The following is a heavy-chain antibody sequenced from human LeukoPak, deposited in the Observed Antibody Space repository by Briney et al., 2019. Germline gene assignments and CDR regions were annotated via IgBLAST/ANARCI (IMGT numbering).Heavy chain of an antibody. D-gene: IGHD6-19*01. V-gene: IGHV3-30*02. CDR2: IQFDESQK. Sequence: GGSLRLSCAGFGFTFNKYGMHWVRQAPGKGLDWVAFIQFDESQKYYADSVKGRFTISRDNSKNTLYLQMNSLRAEDTAVYYCAKGMYSSGRYYYYYMDVWGKGTTVTVSS. CDR1: GFTFNKYG. J-gene: IGHJ6*03. CDR3: AKGMYSSGRYYYYYMDV.